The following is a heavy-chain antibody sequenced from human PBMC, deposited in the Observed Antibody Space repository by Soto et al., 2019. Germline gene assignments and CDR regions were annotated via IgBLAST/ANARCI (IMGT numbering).Heavy chain of an antibody. CDR3: TTEGPGYCSGGSCYAIDY. D-gene: IGHD2-15*01. CDR1: GFTFSHAR. CDR2: IKSNTEGGTT. V-gene: IGHV3-15*01. J-gene: IGHJ4*02. Sequence: GSLRLSCAVSGFTFSHARMSWVRQAPGKGLEWVGRIKSNTEGGTTAYAAPVKGRFTISRDDSKNTLYLQMNSLKTEDTAMYYCTTEGPGYCSGGSCYAIDYWGQGSLVTVSS.